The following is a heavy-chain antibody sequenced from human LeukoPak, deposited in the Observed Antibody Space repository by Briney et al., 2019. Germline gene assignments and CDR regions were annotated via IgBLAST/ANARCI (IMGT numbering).Heavy chain of an antibody. J-gene: IGHJ5*02. V-gene: IGHV4-39*07. CDR2: IYYSGST. CDR3: ARSPLGWFDP. CDR1: GGSISSSSYY. Sequence: PSETLSLTRTVSGGSISSSSYYWGWIRQPPGKGLEWIGSIYYSGSTYYNPSLKSRVTISVDTSKNQFSLKLSSVTAADTAVYYCARSPLGWFDPWGQGTLVTVSS.